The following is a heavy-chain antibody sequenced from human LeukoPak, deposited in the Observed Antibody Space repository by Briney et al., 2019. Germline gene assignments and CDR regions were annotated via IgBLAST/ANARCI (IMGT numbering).Heavy chain of an antibody. V-gene: IGHV4-38-2*01. Sequence: SETLSLTCAVSGQSISSGYYWGWIRQPPGKGLEWIGTIYHSGNAYYNWSLESRLTISVDTSTNQFSLNLTSVTAADTAVYYCASTTRSRVTPYYWGQGTLVTVPS. CDR2: IYHSGNA. D-gene: IGHD4-11*01. CDR1: GQSISSGYY. J-gene: IGHJ4*02. CDR3: ASTTRSRVTPYY.